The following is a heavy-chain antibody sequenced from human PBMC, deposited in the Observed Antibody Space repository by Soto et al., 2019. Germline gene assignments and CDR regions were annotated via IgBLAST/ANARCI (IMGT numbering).Heavy chain of an antibody. V-gene: IGHV4-59*01. D-gene: IGHD3-22*01. CDR1: GVSISGYY. CDR3: ARDRYYYDSSGYFRNWLDP. CDR2: MYYIVNT. Sequence: SEALSLTCSFSGVSISGYYRNWIRRRQGKGMEWIGYMYYIVNTNYSPSLKSRVTISVDTSKNQLSLKLSSVTAADTAVYYCARDRYYYDSSGYFRNWLDPWGQGTLVTVSS. J-gene: IGHJ5*02.